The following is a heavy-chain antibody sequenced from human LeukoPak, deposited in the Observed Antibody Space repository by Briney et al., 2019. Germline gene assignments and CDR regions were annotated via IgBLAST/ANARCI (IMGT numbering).Heavy chain of an antibody. CDR3: AREDYFSGSYFFYFDY. V-gene: IGHV3-30*04. CDR1: GFTFSSYA. D-gene: IGHD1-26*01. Sequence: PGGSLRLSCAASGFTFSSYAMHWVRQAPGKGLEWVAVISYDGGNKYYADSVKGRFTISRDNSKNTLYLQMNSLRAEDTAVYYCAREDYFSGSYFFYFDYWGQGTLVTVSS. CDR2: ISYDGGNK. J-gene: IGHJ4*02.